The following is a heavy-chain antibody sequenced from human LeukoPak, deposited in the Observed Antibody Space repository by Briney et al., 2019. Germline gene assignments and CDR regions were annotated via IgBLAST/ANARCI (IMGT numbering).Heavy chain of an antibody. CDR1: GFTFSSYW. Sequence: GGSLRLSCAASGFTFSSYWMHWVRQAPGKGLVWVSRINSDGSSTSYADSVKGRFTISRDNAKNTLYLQMNSLRAEDTAVYYCARVLSEYYDFWSFDPWGQGTLVAVSS. D-gene: IGHD3-3*01. V-gene: IGHV3-74*01. CDR3: ARVLSEYYDFWSFDP. CDR2: INSDGSST. J-gene: IGHJ5*02.